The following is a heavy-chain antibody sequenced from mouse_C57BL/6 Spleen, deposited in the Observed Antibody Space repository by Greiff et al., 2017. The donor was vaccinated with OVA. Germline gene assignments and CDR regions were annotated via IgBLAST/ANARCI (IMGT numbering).Heavy chain of an antibody. Sequence: QVQLQQPGAELVKPGASVKLSCKASGYTFTSYWMQWVKQRPGQGLEWIGEIDPSDSYTNYNQKFKGKATLTVDTSSSTAYMQLSSLTSEDSAVYYGARTTTVVAPLDDGGQGTTLTVSS. CDR3: ARTTTVVAPLDD. V-gene: IGHV1-50*01. CDR1: GYTFTSYW. J-gene: IGHJ2*01. CDR2: IDPSDSYT. D-gene: IGHD1-1*01.